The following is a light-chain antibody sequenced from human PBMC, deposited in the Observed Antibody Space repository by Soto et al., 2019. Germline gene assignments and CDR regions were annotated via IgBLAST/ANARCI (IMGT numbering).Light chain of an antibody. CDR2: GAS. CDR3: QQYNSWPPKYT. J-gene: IGKJ2*01. CDR1: QSVSSN. V-gene: IGKV3-15*01. Sequence: ELVMTQSPATLSVSPGERATLSCRASQSVSSNLAWYQQKPGQAPRLLIYGASTSATGIPARFSGSGSVTEFTLTISSLQSEDSAVYYCQQYNSWPPKYTFGQGTKLEIK.